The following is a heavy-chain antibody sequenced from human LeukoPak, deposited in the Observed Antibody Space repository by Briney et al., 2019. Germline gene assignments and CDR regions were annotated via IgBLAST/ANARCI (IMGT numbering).Heavy chain of an antibody. V-gene: IGHV3-7*04. J-gene: IGHJ4*02. CDR2: IKQDGGEK. CDR1: GFTFSSYW. CDR3: AGRGDGNLYYFDH. Sequence: GGSPRLSCAASGFTFSSYWMSWVRQAPGKGLEWVANIKQDGGEKYYVDSVKGRFTISRDNAKNSLYLQMNSLRPEDTAVYYCAGRGDGNLYYFDHWGQGTLVTASS. D-gene: IGHD5-24*01.